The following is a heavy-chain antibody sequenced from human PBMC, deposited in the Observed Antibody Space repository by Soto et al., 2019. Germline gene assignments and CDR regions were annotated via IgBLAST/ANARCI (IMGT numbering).Heavy chain of an antibody. CDR1: GGTFSSYA. J-gene: IGHJ6*02. V-gene: IGHV1-69*13. CDR3: ARHRPRDRSYDYCGMGF. Sequence: GASVKVSCKASGGTFSSYAISWVRPAPAQGLEWMGGLIPIFGTANYAQKFQGRGTITADESTRAACMLLSSLRSEDAAAYYCARHRPRDRSYDYCGMGFSGQEPPITFPS. CDR2: LIPIFGTA.